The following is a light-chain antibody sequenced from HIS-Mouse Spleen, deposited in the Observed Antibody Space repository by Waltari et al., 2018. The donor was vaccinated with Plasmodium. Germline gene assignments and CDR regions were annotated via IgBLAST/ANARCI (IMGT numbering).Light chain of an antibody. V-gene: IGKV1-9*01. CDR3: QQLNSYPYT. J-gene: IGKJ2*01. Sequence: VTITCRASQGISSYLAWYQQKPGKAPKLLIYAASTLQSGVPSRFSGSGSGIEFTLTISSLQPEDFATYYCQQLNSYPYTFGQGTKLEIK. CDR2: AAS. CDR1: QGISSY.